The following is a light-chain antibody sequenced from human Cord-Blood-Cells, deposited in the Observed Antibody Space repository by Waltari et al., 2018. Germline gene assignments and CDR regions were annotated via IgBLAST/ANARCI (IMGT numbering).Light chain of an antibody. Sequence: DIQMTQSPSSLSASVGDRVTITCRASQSISSYLNWYQQKPGKAPKLLIYAASSLQSGVPSRVSGRGSGTDFTLTISSLQPEDFATYYCQQSYSTPGLTFGGGTKVEIK. CDR1: QSISSY. CDR2: AAS. V-gene: IGKV1-39*01. CDR3: QQSYSTPGLT. J-gene: IGKJ4*01.